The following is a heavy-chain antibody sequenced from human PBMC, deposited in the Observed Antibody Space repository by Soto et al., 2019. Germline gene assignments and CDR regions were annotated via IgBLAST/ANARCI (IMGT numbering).Heavy chain of an antibody. D-gene: IGHD3-22*01. CDR3: ARAENYDSSGYYPYFDY. CDR1: GGTFSSYA. CDR2: IIPIFGTA. J-gene: IGHJ4*02. Sequence: QVQLVQSGAEVKKPGSSVKVSCKASGGTFSSYAISWVRQAPGQGLEWMGGIIPIFGTANYAQKFQGRVTITADESTSTAYMELSSLRSEDTAVYYCARAENYDSSGYYPYFDYWGQGTLFTVSS. V-gene: IGHV1-69*01.